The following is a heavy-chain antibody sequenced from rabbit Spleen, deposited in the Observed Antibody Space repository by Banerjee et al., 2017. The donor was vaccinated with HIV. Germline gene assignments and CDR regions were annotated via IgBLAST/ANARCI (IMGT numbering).Heavy chain of an antibody. J-gene: IGHJ4*01. Sequence: QEQLEESGGDLVKPEGSLTLTCTASGFSFSSAYFVSWVRQAPGKGLEWIACIYAGSSGSTYYASWAKGRFTISKASSTTVTLQMTSLTAADTATYFCARDTYDDYGDYWRSYYFNLWGPGTLVTVS. V-gene: IGHV1S45*01. D-gene: IGHD2-1*01. CDR1: GFSFSSAYF. CDR3: ARDTYDDYGDYWRSYYFNL. CDR2: IYAGSSGST.